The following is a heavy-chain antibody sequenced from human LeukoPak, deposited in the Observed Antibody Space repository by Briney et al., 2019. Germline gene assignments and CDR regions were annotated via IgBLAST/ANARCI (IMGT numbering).Heavy chain of an antibody. CDR1: GGSISSYY. CDR3: ASGIVAAGTLRWFDP. CDR2: IYYSGST. J-gene: IGHJ5*02. Sequence: SETLSLTCTVSGGSISSYYWSWIRQPPGKGLEWIGYIYYSGSTNYNPSLKSRVTRSVDTSKNQFSLKLSSVTAADTAVYYCASGIVAAGTLRWFDPWGQGTLVTVSS. V-gene: IGHV4-59*01. D-gene: IGHD6-13*01.